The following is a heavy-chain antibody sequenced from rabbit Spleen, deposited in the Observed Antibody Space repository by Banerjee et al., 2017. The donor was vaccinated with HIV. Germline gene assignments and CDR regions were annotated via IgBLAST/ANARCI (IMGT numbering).Heavy chain of an antibody. CDR1: GFSFSDRDV. CDR3: ARDLVGVIGWNFNL. CDR2: INASTGKP. V-gene: IGHV1S45*01. D-gene: IGHD1-1*01. J-gene: IGHJ4*01. Sequence: QEQLVESGGGLVQPEGSLTLTCKASGFSFSDRDVMCWVRQAPGKGLEWIACINASTGKPVYATWASGRFTISRTSSTTVTLRMTSLTVADRATYFCARDLVGVIGWNFNLWGPGTLVTV.